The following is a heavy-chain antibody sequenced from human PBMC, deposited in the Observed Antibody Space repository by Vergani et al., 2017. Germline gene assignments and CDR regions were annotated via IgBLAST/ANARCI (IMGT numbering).Heavy chain of an antibody. CDR2: ISWNSGSI. V-gene: IGHV3-9*01. Sequence: VQLVESGGGVVQHGRYLRLSCAASGFIFDDYAMHWVRQAPGKGLEWVSGISWNSGSIGYADSVKGRFTISRDNAKNSLYLQMNSLRAEDTALYYCAKERRGNYYYYGMDVWGQGTTVTVSS. J-gene: IGHJ6*02. D-gene: IGHD3-16*01. CDR1: GFIFDDYA. CDR3: AKERRGNYYYYGMDV.